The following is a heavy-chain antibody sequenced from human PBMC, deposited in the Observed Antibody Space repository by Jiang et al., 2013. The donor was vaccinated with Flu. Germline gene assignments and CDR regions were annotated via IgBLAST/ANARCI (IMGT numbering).Heavy chain of an antibody. CDR2: IIPILGIA. V-gene: IGHV1-69*02. CDR1: TFSSYT. J-gene: IGHJ4*02. Sequence: TFSSYTISWVRQAPGQGLEWMGRIIPILGIANYAQKFQGRVTITADKSTSTAYMELSSLRSEDTAVYYCARGYDSSGYPTDYWGQGTLVTVSS. CDR3: ARGYDSSGYPTDY. D-gene: IGHD3-22*01.